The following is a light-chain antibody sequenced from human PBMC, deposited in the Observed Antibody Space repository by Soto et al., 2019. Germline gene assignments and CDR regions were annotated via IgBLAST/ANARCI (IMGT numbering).Light chain of an antibody. CDR3: QRYGSSPN. V-gene: IGKV3-20*01. Sequence: EVVLTQAPDILSLSPGERASLSCRASQSVSGDYVAWYQQKPGQAPGLLIHGASNRATGIPDRFSGSGSGTAFTLTISRLGSEDFAVYFCQRYGSSPNFGQGTK. CDR2: GAS. J-gene: IGKJ2*01. CDR1: QSVSGDY.